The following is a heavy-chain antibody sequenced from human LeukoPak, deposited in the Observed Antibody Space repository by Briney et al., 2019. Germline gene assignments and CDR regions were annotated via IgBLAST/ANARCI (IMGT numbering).Heavy chain of an antibody. CDR3: ARGHDSSGDH. Sequence: PGGSVRHSCAVSGLSLSNFWMSWLRQAPGRGLEWVANIHPEGNEKYHVESVKGRFTISRDNTKNLLFLQMNGLRVEDTAVYYCARGHDSSGDHWGQGTLVTVSS. J-gene: IGHJ4*02. D-gene: IGHD1-1*01. V-gene: IGHV3-7*04. CDR2: IHPEGNEK. CDR1: GLSLSNFW.